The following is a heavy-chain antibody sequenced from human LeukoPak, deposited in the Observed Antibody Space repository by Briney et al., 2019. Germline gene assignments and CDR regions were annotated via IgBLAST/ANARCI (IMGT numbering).Heavy chain of an antibody. CDR2: ISGSGGST. D-gene: IGHD6-19*01. CDR1: GFTFSSYG. J-gene: IGHJ4*02. Sequence: GGSLRLSCAASGFTFSSYGMSWVRQAPGKGLEWVSAISGSGGSTCYPDSVKGRFTTFRDNSKNTLYLQMNSLRAEDTAVYYCAKEGGQWLVLPKNYFDYWGQGTLVTVSS. CDR3: AKEGGQWLVLPKNYFDY. V-gene: IGHV3-23*01.